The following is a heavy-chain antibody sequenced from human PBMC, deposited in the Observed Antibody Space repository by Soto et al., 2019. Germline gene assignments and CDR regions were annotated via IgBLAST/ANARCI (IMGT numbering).Heavy chain of an antibody. CDR3: ARENYYDSSGYYDY. D-gene: IGHD3-22*01. Sequence: QVQLVESGGGVVQPGRSLRLSCAASGFTFSSYGMHWVRQAPGKGLEWVAVIWYDGSNKYYADSVKGRFTISRDNSKNTLYLRMNSLRAEDTAVYYCARENYYDSSGYYDYWGQGTLVTVSS. V-gene: IGHV3-33*01. CDR1: GFTFSSYG. CDR2: IWYDGSNK. J-gene: IGHJ4*02.